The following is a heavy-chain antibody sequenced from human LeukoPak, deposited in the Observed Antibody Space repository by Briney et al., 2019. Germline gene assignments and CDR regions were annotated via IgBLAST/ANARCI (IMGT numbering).Heavy chain of an antibody. V-gene: IGHV4-59*01. J-gene: IGHJ4*02. Sequence: PSETLSLTCTASGGSISSYYWSWIRQPPGKGLEWIGYIYYSGSTNYNPSLKSRVTISVDTSKNQFSLKLSSVTAADTAVYYCARRVTTGTNEPWVPGGHLYYFDYWGQGTLVTVSS. CDR3: ARRVTTGTNEPWVPGGHLYYFDY. D-gene: IGHD4-17*01. CDR2: IYYSGST. CDR1: GGSISSYY.